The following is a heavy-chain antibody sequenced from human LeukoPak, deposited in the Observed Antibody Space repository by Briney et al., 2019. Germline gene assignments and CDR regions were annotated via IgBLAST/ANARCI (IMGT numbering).Heavy chain of an antibody. Sequence: PGGSLRLSCAASGFTVSSNYMSWVRQAPGKGLEWVSVIYSGGSTYYADSEKGRFTISRDNSKNTLYLQMNSLRAEDTAVYYCASERFQNYYDSSGYFDYWGQGTLVTVSS. V-gene: IGHV3-53*01. J-gene: IGHJ4*02. CDR3: ASERFQNYYDSSGYFDY. D-gene: IGHD3-22*01. CDR2: IYSGGST. CDR1: GFTVSSNY.